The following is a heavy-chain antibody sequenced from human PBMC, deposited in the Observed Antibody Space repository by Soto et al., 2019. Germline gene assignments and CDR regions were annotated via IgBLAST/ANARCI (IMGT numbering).Heavy chain of an antibody. CDR3: ARGTMITGTTIDLQDFDY. D-gene: IGHD1-7*01. V-gene: IGHV1-2*04. Sequence: ASVKVSCKASGYTFTGYYMHWVRQAPGQGLEWMGWINPNSGGTNYAQKFQGWVTMTRDTSISTAYMELSRLRSDDTAVYYCARGTMITGTTIDLQDFDYWGQGTLVTVSS. CDR2: INPNSGGT. J-gene: IGHJ4*02. CDR1: GYTFTGYY.